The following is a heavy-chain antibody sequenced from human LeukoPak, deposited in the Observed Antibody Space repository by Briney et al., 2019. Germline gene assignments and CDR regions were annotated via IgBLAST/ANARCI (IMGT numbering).Heavy chain of an antibody. J-gene: IGHJ4*02. Sequence: GGSLRLSCAASGFTFSSYAMHWVRQAPGEGLEWVAVISYDGSNKYYADSVKGRFTISRDNSKNTLYLQMNSLRAEDTAAYYCARGQGDNYYPHPGFDYWGQGTLVTVSS. CDR1: GFTFSSYA. CDR3: ARGQGDNYYPHPGFDY. D-gene: IGHD3-10*01. V-gene: IGHV3-30*01. CDR2: ISYDGSNK.